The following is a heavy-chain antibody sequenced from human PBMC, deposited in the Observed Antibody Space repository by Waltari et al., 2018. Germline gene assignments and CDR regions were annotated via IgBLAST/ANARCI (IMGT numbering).Heavy chain of an antibody. CDR1: GCYISSYY. Sequence: QVQLQESGPGLVKPSATLSLTFTVSGCYISSYYWSWIRQPPVKGLELIGYIYYSGRHNYNPALKSRVTISVDTSKNQFSLKMSSVTAADTAVYDCARAKGSRWRHNDYYYYGMDVWGQGTTVTVSS. D-gene: IGHD6-13*01. J-gene: IGHJ6*02. CDR3: ARAKGSRWRHNDYYYYGMDV. CDR2: IYYSGRH. V-gene: IGHV4-59*01.